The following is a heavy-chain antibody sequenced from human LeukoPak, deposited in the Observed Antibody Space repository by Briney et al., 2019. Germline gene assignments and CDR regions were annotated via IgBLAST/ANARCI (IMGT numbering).Heavy chain of an antibody. CDR2: IYYSGST. D-gene: IGHD3-22*01. Sequence: SQTLSLTCTVSGGSISSSSYYWGWIRQPPGKGLEWIGSIYYSGSTYYNPSLKSRVTISVDTSKNQFSLKLSSVTAADTAVYYCARAAGMIFDAFDIWGQGTMVTVSS. V-gene: IGHV4-39*07. CDR1: GGSISSSSYY. CDR3: ARAAGMIFDAFDI. J-gene: IGHJ3*02.